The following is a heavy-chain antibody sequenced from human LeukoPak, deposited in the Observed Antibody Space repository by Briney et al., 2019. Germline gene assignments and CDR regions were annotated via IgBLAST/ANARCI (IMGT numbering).Heavy chain of an antibody. V-gene: IGHV3-30*18. Sequence: GGSLRLSCGASGFTFSSYGMHWVRQAPGKGLEWVAVISYDGSNKYYADSVKGRFTISRDNSKNTLYLQMNSLRAEDTAVYYCAKLPGGSGSYFDYYYGMDVWGKGTTVTVSS. CDR1: GFTFSSYG. J-gene: IGHJ6*04. CDR3: AKLPGGSGSYFDYYYGMDV. CDR2: ISYDGSNK. D-gene: IGHD3-10*01.